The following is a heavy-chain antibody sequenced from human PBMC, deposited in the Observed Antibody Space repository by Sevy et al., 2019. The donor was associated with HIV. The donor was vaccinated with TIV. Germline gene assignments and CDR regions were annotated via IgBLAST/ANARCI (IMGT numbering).Heavy chain of an antibody. CDR2: FDPEHGET. D-gene: IGHD3-22*01. V-gene: IGHV1-24*01. Sequence: ASVKVSCKVSGYTLTELSMHWVRQPPGKGLEWMGRFDPEHGETIYAQKFLGRLTMTEDTSTDTAYMDLSSLRSEDTAVYYCATEDITMIPYGLDVWGQGTTVTVSS. CDR3: ATEDITMIPYGLDV. CDR1: GYTLTELS. J-gene: IGHJ6*02.